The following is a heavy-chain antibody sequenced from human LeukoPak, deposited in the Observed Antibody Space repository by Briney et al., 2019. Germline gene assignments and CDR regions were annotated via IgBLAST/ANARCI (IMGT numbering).Heavy chain of an antibody. D-gene: IGHD3-10*01. Sequence: ASVKVSCKVSGYTLTELSMHWVRQAPGKGLEWMGGFDPEDGETIYAQKFQGRVTMTEDTSTDTAYMELSSLRSEDTAVYYCARVGITMVRGVTDAFDIWGQGTMVTVSS. V-gene: IGHV1-24*01. CDR1: GYTLTELS. CDR3: ARVGITMVRGVTDAFDI. J-gene: IGHJ3*02. CDR2: FDPEDGET.